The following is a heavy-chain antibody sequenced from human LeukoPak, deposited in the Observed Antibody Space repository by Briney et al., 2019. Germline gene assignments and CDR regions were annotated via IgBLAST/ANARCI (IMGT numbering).Heavy chain of an antibody. CDR2: ISSSGSTI. J-gene: IGHJ4*02. CDR1: GFTFSSYS. D-gene: IGHD3-10*01. V-gene: IGHV3-48*04. CDR3: ARERSDYYGSGSPSHFDY. Sequence: GGSLRLSCAASGFTFSSYSMNWVRQAPGKGLEWVSSISSSGSTIYYADSVKGRFTISRDNAKNSLYLQMNSLRAEDTAVYYCARERSDYYGSGSPSHFDYWGQGTLVTVSS.